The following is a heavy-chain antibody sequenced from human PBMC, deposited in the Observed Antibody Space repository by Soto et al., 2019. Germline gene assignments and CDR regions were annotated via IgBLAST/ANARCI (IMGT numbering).Heavy chain of an antibody. Sequence: QVQLQESGPGLVKPSQTLSLTCTVSGGSISSGDYYWSWIRQPPGKGLEWIGYIYYSGSTYYNPSLKSRVTISVDTSMNQCSLELSSVPAADPAVYYCAGDAPTTVVTPYNGFDPLVQGTLVTLSS. D-gene: IGHD4-17*01. CDR2: IYYSGST. J-gene: IGHJ5*02. V-gene: IGHV4-30-4*01. CDR1: GGSISSGDYY. CDR3: AGDAPTTVVTPYNGFDP.